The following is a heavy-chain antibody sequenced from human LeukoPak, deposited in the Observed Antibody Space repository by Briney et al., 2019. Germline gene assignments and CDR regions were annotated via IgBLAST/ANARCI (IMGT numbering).Heavy chain of an antibody. V-gene: IGHV1-69*06. CDR3: ATSGNIVATMAAFDI. CDR2: IIPIFGTA. D-gene: IGHD5-12*01. CDR1: GGTFSRND. J-gene: IGHJ3*02. Sequence: SVKVSCKASGGTFSRNDISWARQAPGQGLEWMGGIIPIFGTANYAQKFQGRVTITADKSTSTAYMELSSLRSEDTAVYYCATSGNIVATMAAFDIWGQGTMVTVSS.